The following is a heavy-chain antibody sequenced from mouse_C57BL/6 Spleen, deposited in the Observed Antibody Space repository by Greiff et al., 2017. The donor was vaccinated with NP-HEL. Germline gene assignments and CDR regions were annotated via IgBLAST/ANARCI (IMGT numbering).Heavy chain of an antibody. V-gene: IGHV5-17*01. CDR2: ISSGSSTI. D-gene: IGHD4-1*01. Sequence: EVHLVESGGGLVKPGGSLKLSCAASGFTFSDYGMHWVRQAPEKGLEWVAYISSGSSTIYYADTVTGRFTISRDNAKNTLFLQMTSLRSEDTAMYYCARRTGTSWFAYWGQGTLVTVSA. CDR1: GFTFSDYG. CDR3: ARRTGTSWFAY. J-gene: IGHJ3*01.